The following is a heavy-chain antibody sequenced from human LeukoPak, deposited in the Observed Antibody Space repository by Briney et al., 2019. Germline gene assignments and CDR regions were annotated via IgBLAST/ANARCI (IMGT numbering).Heavy chain of an antibody. D-gene: IGHD4-17*01. J-gene: IGHJ3*02. V-gene: IGHV4-34*01. CDR1: GGSFSGDY. CDR3: ASFYGASAFDI. Sequence: SETLSLTCAVYGGSFSGDYWSWIRQPPGKGLDWIGEINHSGSTNDNPSLKSRVTRSVDTARNHFSLKLSSVSAAAPAVYSCASFYGASAFDIWGQGTMVTVSS. CDR2: INHSGST.